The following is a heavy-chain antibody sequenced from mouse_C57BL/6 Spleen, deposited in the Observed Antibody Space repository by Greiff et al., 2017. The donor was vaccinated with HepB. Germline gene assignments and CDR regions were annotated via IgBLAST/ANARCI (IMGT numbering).Heavy chain of an antibody. CDR1: GYAFSSSW. D-gene: IGHD3-2*01. Sequence: QVQLQQSGPELVKPGASVKISCKASGYAFSSSWMNWVKQRPGKGLEWIGRIYPGDGDTNYNGKFKGKATLTADKSSSTAYMQLSSLTSEDSAVYVCARRETASFDYWGQGTTLTVSS. CDR3: ARRETASFDY. J-gene: IGHJ2*01. CDR2: IYPGDGDT. V-gene: IGHV1-82*01.